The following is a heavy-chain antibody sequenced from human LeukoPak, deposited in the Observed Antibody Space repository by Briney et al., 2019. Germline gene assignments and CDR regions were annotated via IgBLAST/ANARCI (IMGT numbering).Heavy chain of an antibody. CDR2: IDYSGST. V-gene: IGHV4-59*08. CDR1: GGSISSYY. Sequence: PSETLSLTCTVSGGSISSYYWSWIRQPPGKGLEWIGYIDYSGSTNYNPSHKSRVTISVDTSKNQFSLKLSSVTAADTAVYYCARLNGGSWGQGTLVTVSS. J-gene: IGHJ4*02. D-gene: IGHD3-16*01. CDR3: ARLNGGS.